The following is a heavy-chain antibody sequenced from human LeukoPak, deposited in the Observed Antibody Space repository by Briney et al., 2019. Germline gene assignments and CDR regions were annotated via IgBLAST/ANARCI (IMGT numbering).Heavy chain of an antibody. Sequence: GASVKVSCKASGYTFTSYGISWVRQAPGQGLEWMGWISAYNGNTNYAQKLQGRVTMTTDTSTSTAYMELRSLRSDDTAVYYCARDPRIVGATTAIDYWGQGTLVTVSS. V-gene: IGHV1-18*01. D-gene: IGHD1-26*01. CDR1: GYTFTSYG. CDR2: ISAYNGNT. CDR3: ARDPRIVGATTAIDY. J-gene: IGHJ4*02.